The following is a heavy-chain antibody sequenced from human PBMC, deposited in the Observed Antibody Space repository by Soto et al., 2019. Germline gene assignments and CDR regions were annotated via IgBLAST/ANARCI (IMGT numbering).Heavy chain of an antibody. D-gene: IGHD3-3*01. CDR2: IYYSGST. CDR3: ARDGYYDFWCGYPGGFDY. J-gene: IGHJ4*02. V-gene: IGHV4-59*01. Sequence: PSETLSLTCTASGCSISSYYWSWIRQPPGKGLEWIGYIYYSGSTNYNPSLKSRVTISVDTSKNQFSLKLSSVTAADTAVYYCARDGYYDFWCGYPGGFDYWGQGTLVTVSS. CDR1: GCSISSYY.